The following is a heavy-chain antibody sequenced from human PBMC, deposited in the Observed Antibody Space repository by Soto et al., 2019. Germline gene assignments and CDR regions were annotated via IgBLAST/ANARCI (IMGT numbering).Heavy chain of an antibody. CDR3: SRGSGNFLSGTAFDI. D-gene: IGHD3-3*01. Sequence: EVQLVESGGGLVQPGGSLRLSCAASGFTFSSYDMHWVRPATGKGLEWGSAIGTAGDTYYPGSVKGRFTISRENAKNSLYLQMNRLRAGDTAVYYCSRGSGNFLSGTAFDILGQGTMVTVSS. V-gene: IGHV3-13*01. CDR1: GFTFSSYD. CDR2: IGTAGDT. J-gene: IGHJ3*02.